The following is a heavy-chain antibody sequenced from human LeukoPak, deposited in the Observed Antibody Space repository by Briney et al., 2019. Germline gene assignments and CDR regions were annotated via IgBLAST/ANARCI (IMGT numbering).Heavy chain of an antibody. D-gene: IGHD2-15*01. CDR2: IYTSGST. CDR1: GGSIRSYY. J-gene: IGHJ4*02. CDR3: AVGYCSGGSWYGVDY. Sequence: SETLSLTCTVSGGSIRSYYWSWIRQPAGKGLEWIGCIYTSGSTNYNPSLKSRVTMSVDTSKNQFSLKLSSVTAADTAVYYCAVGYCSGGSWYGVDYWGQGTLVTVSS. V-gene: IGHV4-4*07.